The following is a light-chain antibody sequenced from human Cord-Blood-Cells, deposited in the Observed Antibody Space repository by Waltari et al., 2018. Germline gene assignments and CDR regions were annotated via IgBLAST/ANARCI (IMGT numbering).Light chain of an antibody. CDR2: DVS. V-gene: IGLV2-14*01. J-gene: IGLJ2*01. CDR3: SSYTSSSTGV. CDR1: SSDAGCYNY. Sequence: QSALTQPASVSGSPGQSITISCTGTSSDAGCYNYVSWYQQHPGNAPKLMIYDVSNRPSGVSNRFSGSKSGNTASLTISGLQAEDEADYYCSSYTSSSTGVFGGGTKLTVL.